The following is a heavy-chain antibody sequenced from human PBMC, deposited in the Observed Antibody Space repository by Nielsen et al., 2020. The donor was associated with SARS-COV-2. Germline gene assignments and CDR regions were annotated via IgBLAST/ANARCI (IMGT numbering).Heavy chain of an antibody. J-gene: IGHJ4*02. Sequence: YADSVKGRFPISRDNSRNTLYLQMNFLRAEDTAVYYCATPRPGLWGQGTLVTVSS. D-gene: IGHD6-6*01. V-gene: IGHV3-23*01. CDR3: ATPRPGL.